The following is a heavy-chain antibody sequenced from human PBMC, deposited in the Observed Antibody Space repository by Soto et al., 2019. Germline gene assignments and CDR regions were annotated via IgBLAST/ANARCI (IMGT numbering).Heavy chain of an antibody. J-gene: IGHJ4*02. Sequence: EVQLVESGGGLVQPGGSLRLSCAASRFTFSSYWMNWVRQAPGKGLEWVANIKQDGSEKYYVDSVKGRFTISRDNAKNSLYLQLNSLRAEDTAVYYCARGYYYGSRWGQGTLVTVSS. CDR3: ARGYYYGSR. V-gene: IGHV3-7*03. D-gene: IGHD3-10*01. CDR1: RFTFSSYW. CDR2: IKQDGSEK.